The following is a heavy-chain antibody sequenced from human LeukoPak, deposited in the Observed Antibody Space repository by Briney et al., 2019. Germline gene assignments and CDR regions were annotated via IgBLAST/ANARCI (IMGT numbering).Heavy chain of an antibody. V-gene: IGHV1-69*04. D-gene: IGHD4-17*01. Sequence: SVKVSCKASGGTFSSYAISWVRQAPGQGLEWMGRIIPILGIANYAQKFQGRVTITADKSTSTAYMELSSLRSEDTAVYYCARVDLTTVTNFDYWGQGTLVTVSS. CDR3: ARVDLTTVTNFDY. J-gene: IGHJ4*02. CDR1: GGTFSSYA. CDR2: IIPILGIA.